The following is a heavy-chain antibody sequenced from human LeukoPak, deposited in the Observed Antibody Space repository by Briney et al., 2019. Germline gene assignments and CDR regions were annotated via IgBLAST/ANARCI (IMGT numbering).Heavy chain of an antibody. Sequence: GESLKISCKGSGHSFTSYWIGWVRQMPGKGLEWMGIIYPGDSDTRYSPSFQGQVTISADKSISTAYLQWSSLKASDTAMYYCASGGSWDYYYYGMDVWGQGTTVTVSS. CDR2: IYPGDSDT. J-gene: IGHJ6*02. D-gene: IGHD1-26*01. V-gene: IGHV5-51*01. CDR1: GHSFTSYW. CDR3: ASGGSWDYYYYGMDV.